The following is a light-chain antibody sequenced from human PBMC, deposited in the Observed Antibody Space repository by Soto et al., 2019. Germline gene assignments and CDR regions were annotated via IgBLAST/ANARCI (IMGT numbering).Light chain of an antibody. CDR1: QSVSSY. CDR2: DAS. J-gene: IGKJ5*01. V-gene: IGKV3-11*01. Sequence: EFVLTQSPGTLSLSPGERATLSCRASQSVSSYLAWYQQKPGQAPRLLIYDASNRATGIPARLSGSGSGTDFTLTISSLEPEDFAVYYCQQRSNWPPRTFGQGTRLEIK. CDR3: QQRSNWPPRT.